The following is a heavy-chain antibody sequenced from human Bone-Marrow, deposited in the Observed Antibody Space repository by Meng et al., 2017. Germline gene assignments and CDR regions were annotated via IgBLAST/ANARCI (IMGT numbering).Heavy chain of an antibody. Sequence: QGELQGPGADLVRPSGTLSVTCAVSGGSISSSNWWSWVRQPPGKGLEWIGEIYHSGSTNYNPSLKSRVTISVDKSKNQFSLKLSSVTAADTAVYYCARRVSGSGLTTDWFDPWGQGTLVTVSS. CDR2: IYHSGST. CDR3: ARRVSGSGLTTDWFDP. V-gene: IGHV4-4*02. D-gene: IGHD4-17*01. J-gene: IGHJ5*02. CDR1: GGSISSSNW.